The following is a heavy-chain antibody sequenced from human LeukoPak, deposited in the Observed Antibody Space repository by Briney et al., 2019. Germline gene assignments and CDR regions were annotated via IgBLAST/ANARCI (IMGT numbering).Heavy chain of an antibody. V-gene: IGHV3-21*01. CDR2: ISSSSSYM. CDR1: GFSFNTYS. Sequence: GGTLRLSCAASGFSFNTYSMNWVRQAPGKGLEWVASISSSSSYMYYADSVKGRFTISRENAENSLYLHMSGLSAEDTAVYYCARDLYVHSSPHFDSWVQGTLVTVSS. D-gene: IGHD6-13*01. CDR3: ARDLYVHSSPHFDS. J-gene: IGHJ4*02.